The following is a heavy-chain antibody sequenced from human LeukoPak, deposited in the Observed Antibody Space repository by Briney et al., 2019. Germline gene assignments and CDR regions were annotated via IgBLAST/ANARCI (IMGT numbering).Heavy chain of an antibody. D-gene: IGHD1-26*01. V-gene: IGHV3-7*01. CDR1: GFTFSNYW. J-gene: IGHJ4*02. CDR3: ARGRWELSL. CDR2: IKQDGSDK. Sequence: GGSLRLSCIASGFTFSNYWMSWVRQAPGKGLEWVANIKQDGSDKNCVDSTKGRFTISRDNAKNSVSLLMNSLRVEDTAVYYCARGRWELSLWGRGTLVTVSS.